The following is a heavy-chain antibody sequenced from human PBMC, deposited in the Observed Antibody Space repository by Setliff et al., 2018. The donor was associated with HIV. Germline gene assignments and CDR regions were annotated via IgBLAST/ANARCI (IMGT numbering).Heavy chain of an antibody. D-gene: IGHD3-10*01. CDR3: ARTSTMVRGVIMDYYYYMDV. CDR1: GYTFTNYG. CDR2: ISAYNGII. J-gene: IGHJ6*03. Sequence: VDSVKVSCKASGYTFTNYGITWVRQAPGQGLEWMGWISAYNGIINYAQNLQGRVTMTTDTSTRTAYMELRSLRSDDTAVYYCARTSTMVRGVIMDYYYYMDVWGKGSTVTVSS. V-gene: IGHV1-18*01.